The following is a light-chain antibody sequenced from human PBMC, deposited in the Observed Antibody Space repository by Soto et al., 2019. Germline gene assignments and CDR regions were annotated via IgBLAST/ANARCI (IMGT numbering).Light chain of an antibody. CDR1: QSVSSY. Sequence: EIVLTQSPATLSLSPWERATLSCRASQSVSSYLAWYQQKPGQAPRLLIYGASTRATGIPARFSGSGSGTEFTLTISSLQSEDLAVYYCQQRSDWPLTFGGGTKVDIK. CDR3: QQRSDWPLT. J-gene: IGKJ4*01. CDR2: GAS. V-gene: IGKV3-11*01.